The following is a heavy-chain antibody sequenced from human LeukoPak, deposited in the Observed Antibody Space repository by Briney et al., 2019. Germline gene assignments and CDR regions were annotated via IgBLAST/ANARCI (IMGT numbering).Heavy chain of an antibody. CDR1: GFTFKIYW. CDR2: IKQDGSEE. V-gene: IGHV3-7*05. D-gene: IGHD6-19*01. Sequence: GGSLRLSCAASGFTFKIYWMSWVRQAPGKGLEWVANIKQDGSEEYYVDSLKGRFTISRDNAKNSLYLQMNSLRAEDTAVYYCAKGRYSGDWSYYFDYWGQGTLVTVSS. CDR3: AKGRYSGDWSYYFDY. J-gene: IGHJ4*02.